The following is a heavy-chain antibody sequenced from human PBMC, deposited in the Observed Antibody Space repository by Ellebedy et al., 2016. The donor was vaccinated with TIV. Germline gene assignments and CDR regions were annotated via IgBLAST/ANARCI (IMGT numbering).Heavy chain of an antibody. J-gene: IGHJ6*02. CDR3: ARAYYGSGGGGMDV. Sequence: MPGGSLRLSCGVYGGSFSGYYWSWIRQPPGKGLDWIGEIYYSGSTTYNPSLKSRVSVSLDTSKNQFSLKLRSVTAADTAVYYCARAYYGSGGGGMDVWGQGTTVTVSS. D-gene: IGHD3-10*01. V-gene: IGHV4-34*01. CDR1: GGSFSGYY. CDR2: IYYSGST.